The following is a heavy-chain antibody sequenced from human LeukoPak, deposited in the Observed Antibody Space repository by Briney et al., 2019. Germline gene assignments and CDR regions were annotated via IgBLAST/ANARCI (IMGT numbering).Heavy chain of an antibody. CDR3: ARDGAPLRFLEWLPSYYYYGMDV. V-gene: IGHV3-21*01. J-gene: IGHJ6*02. CDR2: ISSSSSYI. Sequence: KTGGSLRLSCAASGFTFSSYSMNWVRQAPGKGLEWVSSISSSSSYIYYADSVKGRFTISRDNAKNSLYLQMNSLRAEDTAVYYCARDGAPLRFLEWLPSYYYYGMDVWGQGTTVTVSS. CDR1: GFTFSSYS. D-gene: IGHD3-3*01.